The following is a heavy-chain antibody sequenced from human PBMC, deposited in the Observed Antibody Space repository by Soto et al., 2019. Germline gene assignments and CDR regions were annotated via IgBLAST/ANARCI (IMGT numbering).Heavy chain of an antibody. CDR3: ARGGGDLVVVPAAPHYYYYGMDV. CDR2: INPNSGGT. V-gene: IGHV1-2*04. CDR1: GYTFTGYY. J-gene: IGHJ6*02. Sequence: QVQLVQSGAEVKKPGASVKVSCKASGYTFTGYYMHGVRQAPGQGLEWMGWINPNSGGTNYAQKFQGWVTMTRDTSISTAYMELSRLRSDDTAVYYCARGGGDLVVVPAAPHYYYYGMDVWGQGTTVTVSS. D-gene: IGHD2-2*01.